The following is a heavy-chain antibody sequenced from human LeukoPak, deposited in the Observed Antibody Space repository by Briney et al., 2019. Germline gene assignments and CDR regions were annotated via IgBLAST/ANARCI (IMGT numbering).Heavy chain of an antibody. D-gene: IGHD4-17*01. J-gene: IGHJ4*02. V-gene: IGHV3-30*04. CDR1: GFIFSGYA. CDR3: ARGGGDDYGDYYFDY. CDR2: ISYDGSNG. Sequence: GGSLRLSCAASGFIFSGYAMHWVRQAPGKGLEWVALISYDGSNGYYADSVKGRFTISRDNSKNTLCLQMNSLRAEDTAVYYCARGGGDDYGDYYFDYWGQGTLVTVSS.